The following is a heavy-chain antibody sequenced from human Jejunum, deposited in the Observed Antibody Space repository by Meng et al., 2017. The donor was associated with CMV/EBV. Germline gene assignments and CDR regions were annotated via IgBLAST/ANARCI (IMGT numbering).Heavy chain of an antibody. CDR2: VYYSGNT. D-gene: IGHD3-16*01. J-gene: IGHJ4*02. V-gene: IGHV4-59*02. Sequence: GGSVSTYYWSCIRQPPGKGMEWIGYVYYSGNTKYNPSLKSRVIVSLDTSKNQFSLKLSSVTAADTAMYYCARSGGVSPRRTYFDYWGQGTLVTVSS. CDR3: ARSGGVSPRRTYFDY. CDR1: GGSVSTYY.